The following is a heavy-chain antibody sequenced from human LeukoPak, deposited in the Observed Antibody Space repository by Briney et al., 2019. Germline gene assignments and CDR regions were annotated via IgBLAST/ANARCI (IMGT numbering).Heavy chain of an antibody. Sequence: GGSLTLSCAASGFTFSDYSMNWVRQAPGKGLEWISYIGIDSGNTNYADSVKGRFTISGDKAKNSLYLQMNSLRVEDTAVYYCARDYKYAFDNWGQGTLVTVSS. CDR2: IGIDSGNT. CDR3: ARDYKYAFDN. J-gene: IGHJ4*02. V-gene: IGHV3-48*01. D-gene: IGHD5-24*01. CDR1: GFTFSDYS.